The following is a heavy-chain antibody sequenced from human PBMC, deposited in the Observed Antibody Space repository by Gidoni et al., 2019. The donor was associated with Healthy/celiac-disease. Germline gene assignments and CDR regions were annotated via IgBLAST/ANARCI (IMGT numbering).Heavy chain of an antibody. J-gene: IGHJ4*02. Sequence: QVQLQQWGAGLLKPSETLSLTCAVYCGSFSGYDWRWLRQPPGKGLEWIGEINNSGSTNYNPSLKSRVTISVDTPKNQFSLKLSSVTAADTAVYYCARVRIAVAGTGRKRGYYFDYWGQGTLVTVSS. CDR3: ARVRIAVAGTGRKRGYYFDY. D-gene: IGHD6-19*01. CDR2: INNSGST. CDR1: CGSFSGYD. V-gene: IGHV4-34*01.